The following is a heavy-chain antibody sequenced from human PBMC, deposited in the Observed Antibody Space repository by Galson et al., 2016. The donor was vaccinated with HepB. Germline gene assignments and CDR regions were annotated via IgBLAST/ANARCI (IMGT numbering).Heavy chain of an antibody. CDR2: IFHDGSS. CDR3: VKGGDYCLPS. Sequence: SETLSLTCAVSGASITDYTWWHWVRQPPGKGLEWIGEIFHDGSSNFNPFLKSRVTISVDKSNNHFSLELRSVTAADTAVYYCVKGGDYCLPSWGQGTLVTVSS. CDR1: GASITDYTW. D-gene: IGHD2-21*02. V-gene: IGHV4-4*02. J-gene: IGHJ5*02.